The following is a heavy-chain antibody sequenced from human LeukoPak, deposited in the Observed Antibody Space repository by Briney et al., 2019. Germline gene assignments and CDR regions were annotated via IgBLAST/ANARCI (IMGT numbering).Heavy chain of an antibody. V-gene: IGHV4-31*11. CDR3: ARAPVATPSEFDY. Sequence: SQTLSLTCAVSGDSISSGGYWWSWIRQHPGKAPEWIGYISYGGNTYYNPSLKSRVAISADTPKNQLSLKLSSTTAADTAVYYCARAPVATPSEFDYWGQGTLVTVSS. CDR1: GDSISSGGYW. D-gene: IGHD5-12*01. CDR2: ISYGGNT. J-gene: IGHJ4*02.